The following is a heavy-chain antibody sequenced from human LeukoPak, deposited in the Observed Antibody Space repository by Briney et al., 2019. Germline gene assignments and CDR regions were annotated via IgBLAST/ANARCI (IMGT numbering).Heavy chain of an antibody. CDR2: INPRDSDT. D-gene: IGHD6-13*01. CDR3: ARPAATASHDAFDI. Sequence: GESLKISCKGSGYSFMNYWIGWVRQMPGKGLEWKGIINPRDSDTRNSPSFQGQVTISVDKSISTAYLQWRSLKASDTAIYYCARPAATASHDAFDIWGQGTMVTVSS. J-gene: IGHJ3*02. V-gene: IGHV5-51*01. CDR1: GYSFMNYW.